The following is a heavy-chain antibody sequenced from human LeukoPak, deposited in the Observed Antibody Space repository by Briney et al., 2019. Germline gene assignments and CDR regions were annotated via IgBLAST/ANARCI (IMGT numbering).Heavy chain of an antibody. D-gene: IGHD3-10*01. Sequence: ASVKVSCKASGGTFSSYAISWVRQAPGQGLEWMGWISAYNGNTNYAQKLQGRVTMTTDTSTSTAYMELRSLRSDDTAVYYCARVSYSLRSPFDYWGQGTLVTVSS. V-gene: IGHV1-18*01. J-gene: IGHJ4*02. CDR3: ARVSYSLRSPFDY. CDR1: GGTFSSYA. CDR2: ISAYNGNT.